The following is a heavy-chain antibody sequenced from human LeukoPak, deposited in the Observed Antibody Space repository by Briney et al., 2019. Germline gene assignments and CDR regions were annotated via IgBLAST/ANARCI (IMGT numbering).Heavy chain of an antibody. J-gene: IGHJ4*02. Sequence: ASVKVSCKASGYTFTGYYMHWVRQAPGQGLEWMGWINPNSGGTNYAQKFQGRVTMTRDTSISTAYMELSRLRSDDTAVYYCARDRDWNSAYFDYWGQGTLVTVPS. D-gene: IGHD1-7*01. CDR1: GYTFTGYY. CDR3: ARDRDWNSAYFDY. V-gene: IGHV1-2*02. CDR2: INPNSGGT.